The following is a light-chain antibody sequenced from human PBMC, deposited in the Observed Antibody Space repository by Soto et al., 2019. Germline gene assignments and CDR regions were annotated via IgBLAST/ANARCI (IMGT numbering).Light chain of an antibody. J-gene: IGKJ5*01. CDR3: QKFNTAPLT. Sequence: DIQMTQSPSSLSASVGDRVTITCRASQDISVYLAWYQQKPGKVPKLLIYSASTLQSGVPSRFSGSGSGTDFTLTICSLQSEDVATYYCQKFNTAPLTFGQGARREI. CDR2: SAS. V-gene: IGKV1-27*01. CDR1: QDISVY.